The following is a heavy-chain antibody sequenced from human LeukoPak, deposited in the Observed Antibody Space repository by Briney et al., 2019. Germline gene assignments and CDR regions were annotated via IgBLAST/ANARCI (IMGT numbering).Heavy chain of an antibody. CDR1: GFTFSIYW. V-gene: IGHV3-7*01. CDR2: IKEDGSER. Sequence: GGSLRLSCVVTGFTFSIYWMSGVRQAPGKGLEWVANIKEDGSERYYVDSVKGRFTISRDNAKNSLYLQMNSLRAEDTSVYYCVSGGSYHFHWGQGTLVTVSS. J-gene: IGHJ4*02. D-gene: IGHD3-16*02. CDR3: VSGGSYHFH.